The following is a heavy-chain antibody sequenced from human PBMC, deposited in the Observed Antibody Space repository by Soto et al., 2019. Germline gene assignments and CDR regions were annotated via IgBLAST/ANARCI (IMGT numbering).Heavy chain of an antibody. CDR1: GVTLRSYS. V-gene: IGHV3-48*02. CDR2: ISSSSTI. Sequence: PGGSLRLACAASGVTLRSYSMNWVRQAPGKGLEWVSYISSSSTIYYADSVKGRFTISRDNAKNSLYLQMNSLRDEDTAVYYCARDRDSSSPYYYYYGMDVWGQGTTVTVSS. CDR3: ARDRDSSSPYYYYYGMDV. D-gene: IGHD6-6*01. J-gene: IGHJ6*02.